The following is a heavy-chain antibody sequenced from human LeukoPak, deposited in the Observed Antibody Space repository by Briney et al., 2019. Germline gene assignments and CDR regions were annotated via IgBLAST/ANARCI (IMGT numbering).Heavy chain of an antibody. J-gene: IGHJ4*02. CDR2: IYYSGST. V-gene: IGHV4-30-4*08. CDR1: GGSISSGDYY. CDR3: ASPFSGAAVTDY. Sequence: SETLSLTCTVSGGSISSGDYYWSWIRQPPEKGLEWIGYIYYSGSTYYNPSLKSRVTISVDTSKNQFSLKLSSVTAADTAVYYCASPFSGAAVTDYWGQGTLVTVSS. D-gene: IGHD6-13*01.